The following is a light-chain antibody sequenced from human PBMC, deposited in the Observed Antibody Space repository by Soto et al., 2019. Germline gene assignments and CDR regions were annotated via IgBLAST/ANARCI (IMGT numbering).Light chain of an antibody. CDR2: EVN. V-gene: IGLV2-23*02. CDR3: CSYAGSSTFAYV. CDR1: SSDVGSYNL. Sequence: QSALTQPASVSGSPGQSITISCTGTSSDVGSYNLVSWYQQHPGKAPKVMIYEVNKRPSGVYNRFSGSKSGNTASLTISGIQAEDEADYYCCSYAGSSTFAYVFGTGTKLTVL. J-gene: IGLJ1*01.